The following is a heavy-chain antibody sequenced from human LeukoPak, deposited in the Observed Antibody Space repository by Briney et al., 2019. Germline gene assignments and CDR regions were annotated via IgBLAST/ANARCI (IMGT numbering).Heavy chain of an antibody. Sequence: GGSLRPSCAASGFTFSGYAMSWVPQAPGKGLEWVLLITGSGATTYYADSVRGRFTVSRDNSKNTLYLQMNSLRAEDTAVYFCAKGDCGGTCLLIDNWGQGTLVTVSS. CDR2: ITGSGATT. J-gene: IGHJ4*02. CDR3: AKGDCGGTCLLIDN. CDR1: GFTFSGYA. D-gene: IGHD2-15*01. V-gene: IGHV3-23*01.